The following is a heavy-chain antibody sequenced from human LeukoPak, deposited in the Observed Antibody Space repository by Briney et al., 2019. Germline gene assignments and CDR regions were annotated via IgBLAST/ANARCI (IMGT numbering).Heavy chain of an antibody. V-gene: IGHV3-30-3*02. Sequence: GGSLRLSCAASGFTFSSYAMHWVRQAPGKGLEWVAVISYDGSNKYYADSVKGRFTISRDNSKNTLYLQMNSLRAEDTAVYYCAKSFRYSSSPSGPIWGQGTLVTVSS. CDR3: AKSFRYSSSPSGPI. D-gene: IGHD6-6*01. J-gene: IGHJ4*02. CDR1: GFTFSSYA. CDR2: ISYDGSNK.